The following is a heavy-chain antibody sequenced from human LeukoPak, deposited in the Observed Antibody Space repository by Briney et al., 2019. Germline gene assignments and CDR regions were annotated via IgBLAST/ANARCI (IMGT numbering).Heavy chain of an antibody. CDR2: ISYDGSNK. Sequence: PGGSLRLSCAASGFTFSTYSMNWVRQAPGKGLEWVAVISYDGSNKYYADSVKGRFTISRDNSKDTLYLQMNSLRAEDTAVYYCTKSSSWSPTFDYWGQGTLVTVSS. J-gene: IGHJ4*02. CDR1: GFTFSTYS. V-gene: IGHV3-30*18. CDR3: TKSSSWSPTFDY. D-gene: IGHD6-13*01.